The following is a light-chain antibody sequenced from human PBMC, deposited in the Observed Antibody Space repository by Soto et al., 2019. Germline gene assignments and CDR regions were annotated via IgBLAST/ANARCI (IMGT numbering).Light chain of an antibody. CDR3: SSYTSSSTLEGYV. CDR2: DVS. Sequence: QSVLTQPASVSGSPGQSITISCTGTRSDVGGYNYVSWYQQHPGKAPKLMIYDVSNRPSGVSNRFSGSKSGNTASLTISGLQVEDEADYYCSSYTSSSTLEGYVFGTGTKLTVL. CDR1: RSDVGGYNY. V-gene: IGLV2-14*01. J-gene: IGLJ1*01.